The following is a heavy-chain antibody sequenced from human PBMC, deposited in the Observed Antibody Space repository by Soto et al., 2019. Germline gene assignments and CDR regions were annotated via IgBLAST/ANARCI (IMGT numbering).Heavy chain of an antibody. CDR2: IIPILGIA. J-gene: IGHJ6*03. CDR1: GGTFSSYT. CDR3: AKRSPNAEPTRGYYYYYYMDV. D-gene: IGHD1-1*01. V-gene: IGHV1-69*02. Sequence: GASVKVSCKASGGTFSSYTISWVRQAPGQGLEWMGRIIPILGIANYAQKFQGRVTITADKSTSTAYMELSSLRSEDTAVYYCAKRSPNAEPTRGYYYYYYMDVWGKGTTVTVSS.